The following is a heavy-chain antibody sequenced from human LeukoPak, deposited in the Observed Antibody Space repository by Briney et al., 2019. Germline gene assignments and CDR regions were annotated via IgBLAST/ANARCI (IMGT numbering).Heavy chain of an antibody. CDR2: IRSKANSYAT. D-gene: IGHD5-18*01. Sequence: GGSLRLSCAASGFTFSGSAMHWVRQASGKGLEWVGRIRSKANSYATAYAASVKGRFTISRDDSKNTAYLQMNSLKTEDTAVYYCAEGYSYGQFDYWGQGTLVTVSS. J-gene: IGHJ4*02. CDR3: AEGYSYGQFDY. CDR1: GFTFSGSA. V-gene: IGHV3-73*01.